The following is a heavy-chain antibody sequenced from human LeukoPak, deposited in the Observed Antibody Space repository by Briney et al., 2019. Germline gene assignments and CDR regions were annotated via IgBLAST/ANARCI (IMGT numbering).Heavy chain of an antibody. V-gene: IGHV3-23*01. CDR2: ISGSGSST. CDR1: GFSFSSYA. J-gene: IGHJ4*02. Sequence: PGGSLRLSCTDSGFSFSSYALRWVHQAPGQGLEWVSAISGSGSSTYYADSVKGRFTISRDNSKNTLYLQVNSLRAEDTAVFYCAKAISCSDGTCSFFDYWGQGALVTVSS. D-gene: IGHD2-15*01. CDR3: AKAISCSDGTCSFFDY.